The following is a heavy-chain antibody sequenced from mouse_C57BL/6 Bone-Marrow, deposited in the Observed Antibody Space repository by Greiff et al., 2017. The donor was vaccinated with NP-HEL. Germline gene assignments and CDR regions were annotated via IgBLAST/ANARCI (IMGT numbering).Heavy chain of an antibody. V-gene: IGHV1-50*01. J-gene: IGHJ3*01. CDR2: IDPSGSYT. D-gene: IGHD3-2*02. CDR1: GYTFTSYW. Sequence: QVQLQQPGAELVKPGASVKLSCKASGYTFTSYWMQWVKQRPGQGLEWIGEIDPSGSYTNYNQKFKGKATLTVDSSSSTANMQLSSLTSEDSAVYYCATAQDTAWFAYWGQGTLVTVSA. CDR3: ATAQDTAWFAY.